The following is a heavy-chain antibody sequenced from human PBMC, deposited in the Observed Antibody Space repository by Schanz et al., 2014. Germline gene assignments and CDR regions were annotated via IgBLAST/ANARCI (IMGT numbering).Heavy chain of an antibody. CDR1: AFIFRSYS. J-gene: IGHJ6*02. CDR2: TYSGGST. V-gene: IGHV3-66*01. D-gene: IGHD6-19*01. CDR3: AKDVRPVANTVHFYYMDV. Sequence: EVQLLESGGGLVQPGGSLRLSCAASAFIFRSYSMHWVRQAPGKGLEWVSITYSGGSTYYADSVKGRFTISRDNSKNTLYLLMNSLRAEDTAVYYCAKDVRPVANTVHFYYMDVWGQGTTXTVSS.